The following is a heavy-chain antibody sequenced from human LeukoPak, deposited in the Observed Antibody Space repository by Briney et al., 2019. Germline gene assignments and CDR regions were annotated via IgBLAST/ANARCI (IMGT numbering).Heavy chain of an antibody. CDR2: INHGGLT. D-gene: IGHD5-18*01. CDR1: GDSFKNYY. Sequence: PSETLSLTCAVYGDSFKNYYWTWIRQSPEKGLEWIGEINHGGLTSYNPSLESRLTLLVDTSKNQFSLNLRSVTAADTAVYFCARGYAMGYTSGYHYFDYWGQGTLVTVSS. CDR3: ARGYAMGYTSGYHYFDY. J-gene: IGHJ4*02. V-gene: IGHV4-34*01.